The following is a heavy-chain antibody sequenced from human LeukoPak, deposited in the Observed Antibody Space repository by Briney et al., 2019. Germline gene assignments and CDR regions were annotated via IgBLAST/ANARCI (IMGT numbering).Heavy chain of an antibody. V-gene: IGHV4-30-4*01. CDR2: IYYSGST. CDR1: GGSISSGDYY. Sequence: SETLSLTCSVSGGSISSGDYYWSWIRQPPGKGLEWIGHIYYSGSTHHNPSLKSRVTISVDTSKNQFSLKLSSVTATDTAVYYCARSLLSAGSGSYGFDPWGQGALVTVSS. D-gene: IGHD3-10*01. CDR3: ARSLLSAGSGSYGFDP. J-gene: IGHJ5*02.